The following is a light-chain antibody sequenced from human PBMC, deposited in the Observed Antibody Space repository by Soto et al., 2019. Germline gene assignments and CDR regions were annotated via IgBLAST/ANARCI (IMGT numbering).Light chain of an antibody. CDR2: KNN. CDR3: AAWDDSLSGRV. V-gene: IGLV1-47*01. CDR1: SSNIGSHN. Sequence: QSVLTQPPSASGTPGQRVSISCSGGSSNIGSHNVYWYQQLPGTAPKLLIFKNNQRPSGVPDRFSGSKSGTSASLAISGFRSEEEVDYYWAAWDDSLSGRVFGTGTKVTVL. J-gene: IGLJ1*01.